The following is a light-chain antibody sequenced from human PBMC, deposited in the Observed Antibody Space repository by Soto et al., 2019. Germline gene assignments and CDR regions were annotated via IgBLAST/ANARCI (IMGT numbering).Light chain of an antibody. Sequence: DIQMTQSPSSLSASVGDRVTITCRASQTINSYLNWYQQKPGKAPKLLIYAASSFQSGVPSRFSGSGFGTDFTLTISSLRPDDFASYFCQQSYSSPWTFGQGTKVEMK. CDR3: QQSYSSPWT. CDR2: AAS. J-gene: IGKJ1*01. V-gene: IGKV1-39*01. CDR1: QTINSY.